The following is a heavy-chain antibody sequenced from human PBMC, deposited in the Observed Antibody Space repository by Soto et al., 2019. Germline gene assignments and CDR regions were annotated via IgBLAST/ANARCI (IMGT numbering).Heavy chain of an antibody. Sequence: QVQLQQWGAGLLKPSETLSLTCAVYGGSFSGYYWSWIRQPPGKGLEWIGEINHSGSTNYNPSLKSRVTISVDTSKNQFSLKLSSVIAADTAVYYCARGSGDCSSTSCSREFDYWGQGTLVTVSS. J-gene: IGHJ4*02. CDR1: GGSFSGYY. V-gene: IGHV4-34*01. D-gene: IGHD2-2*01. CDR3: ARGSGDCSSTSCSREFDY. CDR2: INHSGST.